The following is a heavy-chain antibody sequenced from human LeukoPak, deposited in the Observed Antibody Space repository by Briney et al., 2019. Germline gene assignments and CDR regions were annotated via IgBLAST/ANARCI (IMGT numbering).Heavy chain of an antibody. CDR2: ISWNSGSI. D-gene: IGHD6-13*01. J-gene: IGHJ6*02. CDR1: GFTFDDYA. V-gene: IGHV3-9*01. Sequence: GRSLRLSCAASGFTFDDYAMHWVRQAPRKGLEWVSGISWNSGSIGYADSVKGRFTISRDNAKNSLYLQMNSLRAEDTALYYCAKDNTAAAGPDYYYYYGMDVWGQGTTVTVSS. CDR3: AKDNTAAAGPDYYYYYGMDV.